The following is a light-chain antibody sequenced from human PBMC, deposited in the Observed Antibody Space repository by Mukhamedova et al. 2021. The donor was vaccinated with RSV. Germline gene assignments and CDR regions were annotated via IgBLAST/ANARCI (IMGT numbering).Light chain of an antibody. CDR2: DTD. V-gene: IGLV1-51*01. CDR3: GTWDNSLSVLV. J-gene: IGLJ2*01. Sequence: YQQLPGTAPKLLIDDTDKRPSGVPARFSGSKSGASATLDITGLQTGDGADYYCGTWDNSLSVLVFGGGTKLTVL.